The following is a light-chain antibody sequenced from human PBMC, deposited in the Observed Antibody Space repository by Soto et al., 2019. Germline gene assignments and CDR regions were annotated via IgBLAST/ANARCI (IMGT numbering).Light chain of an antibody. J-gene: IGKJ4*01. CDR3: QQYNNWPGT. CDR2: GAS. V-gene: IGKV3-20*01. CDR1: QSVRSNY. Sequence: EIVLTQSPGTLSLSPGERATLSCRASQSVRSNYLAWYQQKPGRAPRLLIYGASSRATGIPDRFSGSGSGTDFTLTISRLEPEDLAVYYCQQYNNWPGTFGGGTKVEIK.